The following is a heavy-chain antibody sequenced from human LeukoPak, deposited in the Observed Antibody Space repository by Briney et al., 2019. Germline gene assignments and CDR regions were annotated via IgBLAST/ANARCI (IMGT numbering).Heavy chain of an antibody. D-gene: IGHD6-19*01. J-gene: IGHJ4*02. CDR3: ARRLPVAVAGREGAPNDY. Sequence: GASVKVSCKASGYTFTSYGISWVRQAPGQGLEWMGWISAYNGNTNYAQKLQGRVTMTTDTSTSTAYMELRSLRSDDTAVYYCARRLPVAVAGREGAPNDYWGQGTLVTVSS. CDR2: ISAYNGNT. V-gene: IGHV1-18*01. CDR1: GYTFTSYG.